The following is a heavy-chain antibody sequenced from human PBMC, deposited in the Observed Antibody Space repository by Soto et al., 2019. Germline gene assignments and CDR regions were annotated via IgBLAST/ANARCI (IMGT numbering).Heavy chain of an antibody. V-gene: IGHV5-51*01. CDR1: GYSFNRYW. CDR3: VRYGGRCVSTGCYTWAYGMDV. Sequence: PVEALVISWKCSGYSFNRYWIGWVRQIPGKGLEWMGVVYPGDSDTRYSPSFQGHVTISAANSNSTAHLQWSSLKASDAAVYCWVRYGGRCVSTGCYTWAYGMDVWGQGTTVTVSS. D-gene: IGHD2-2*02. J-gene: IGHJ6*02. CDR2: VYPGDSDT.